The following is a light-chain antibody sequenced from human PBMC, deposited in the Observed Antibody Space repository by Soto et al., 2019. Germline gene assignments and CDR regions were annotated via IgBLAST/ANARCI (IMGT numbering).Light chain of an antibody. CDR2: SDN. Sequence: QSVLTQPPSASGTPGQRVTISCSGSSSNIGSNPVSWYQQLPGPAPKSLIYSDNQRPSGVPDRISGSRSGTSASLAISGLQSEDEAEYYCAAWDDSLRGRVFGGGTQLTVL. CDR1: SSNIGSNP. V-gene: IGLV1-44*01. CDR3: AAWDDSLRGRV. J-gene: IGLJ2*01.